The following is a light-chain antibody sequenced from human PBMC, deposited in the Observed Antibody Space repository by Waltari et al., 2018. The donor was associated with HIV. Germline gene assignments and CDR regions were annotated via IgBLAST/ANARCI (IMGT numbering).Light chain of an antibody. Sequence: SYVLTQAPPVSVAPGQTATIYCGHFGKSSVQWYRQKPGRAPDLVVCDDTDRFLGTPARMSVANSGNRATLTISGVEAGDEAVYYCQVWDRSYKEAVFGGGT. CDR3: QVWDRSYKEAV. J-gene: IGLJ2*01. CDR1: HFGKSS. V-gene: IGLV3-21*02. CDR2: DDT.